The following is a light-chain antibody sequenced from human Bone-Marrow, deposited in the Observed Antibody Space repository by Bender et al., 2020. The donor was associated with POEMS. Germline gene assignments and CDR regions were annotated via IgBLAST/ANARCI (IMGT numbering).Light chain of an antibody. CDR2: EVT. J-gene: IGLJ2*01. CDR1: SSDVGAYNY. CDR3: ATWDDSLSGVV. V-gene: IGLV2-8*01. Sequence: QSALTQPPSASGSPGQSVTISCTGTSSDVGAYNYVTWCQHHPGKAPKVIIYEVTKRPSGVPDRFSGFKSGNTASLTVSGLQAEDEADYYCATWDDSLSGVVFGGGTKVTVL.